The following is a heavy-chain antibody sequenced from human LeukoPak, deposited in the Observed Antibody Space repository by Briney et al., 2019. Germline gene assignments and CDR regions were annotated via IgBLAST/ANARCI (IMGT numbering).Heavy chain of an antibody. CDR2: IGGTGVRT. D-gene: IGHD2-15*01. Sequence: GGSLRLSCASSGFTFSSYAMSWVRQAPGKGLEWVSTIGGTGVRTYYADSVKGRFTISRDNSKNTLYLQMNSLRAEDTAVYYCAKGGYCSGGSCYAVGPTDLYFDYWGQGTLVTVSS. J-gene: IGHJ4*02. CDR1: GFTFSSYA. CDR3: AKGGYCSGGSCYAVGPTDLYFDY. V-gene: IGHV3-23*01.